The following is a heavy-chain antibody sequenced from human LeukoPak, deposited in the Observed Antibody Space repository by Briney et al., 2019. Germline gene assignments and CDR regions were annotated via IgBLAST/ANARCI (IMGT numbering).Heavy chain of an antibody. Sequence: SETLSLTCAVYGGSFSGYYWSWIRQPPGKGLEWIGEINHSGSTNYNPSLKGRVTISVDTSKNQFSLKLSSVTAADTAVYYCARHPGGYGDYGMDVWGKGTTVTVSS. CDR2: INHSGST. J-gene: IGHJ6*04. CDR3: ARHPGGYGDYGMDV. CDR1: GGSFSGYY. V-gene: IGHV4-34*01. D-gene: IGHD4-17*01.